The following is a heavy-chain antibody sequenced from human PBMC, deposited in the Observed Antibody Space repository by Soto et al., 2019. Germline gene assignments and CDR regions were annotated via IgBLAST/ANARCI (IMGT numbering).Heavy chain of an antibody. J-gene: IGHJ5*02. V-gene: IGHV4-59*01. Sequence: SETLSLTCTVSGGSISSYYWSWIRQPPGKGLEWIGYIYYSGSTNYNPSLKSRVTISVDTSKNQFSLKLSSVTAADTAVYYCARRYISDYDFWSGYYESWFDPWGQGTLVTVSS. CDR2: IYYSGST. CDR3: ARRYISDYDFWSGYYESWFDP. D-gene: IGHD3-3*01. CDR1: GGSISSYY.